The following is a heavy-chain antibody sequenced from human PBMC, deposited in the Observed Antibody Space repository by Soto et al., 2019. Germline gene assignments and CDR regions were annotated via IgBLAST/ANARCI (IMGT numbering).Heavy chain of an antibody. CDR2: IYYSGST. CDR1: GGSISSYY. Sequence: SETLSLTCTVSGGSISSYYWSWIRQPPGKGLEWIGYIYYSGSTNYNPSLKSRVTISVDTSKNQFSLKLSSVTAADTAVYYCARAFARRVSRYYYGMDVWGQGTTFTVS. J-gene: IGHJ6*02. V-gene: IGHV4-59*12. CDR3: ARAFARRVSRYYYGMDV.